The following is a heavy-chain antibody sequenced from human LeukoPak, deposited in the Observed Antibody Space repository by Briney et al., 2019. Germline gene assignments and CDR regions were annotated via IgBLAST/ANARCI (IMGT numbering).Heavy chain of an antibody. D-gene: IGHD3-3*01. CDR3: AKGRLRFLEWLLFDY. Sequence: GGFLRLSCAASGFTFSSYAMSWVRQAPGKGLEWVSAISGSGGSTYYADSVKGRFTISRDNSKNTLYLQMNSLRAEDTAVYYCAKGRLRFLEWLLFDYWGQGTLVTVSS. V-gene: IGHV3-23*01. CDR1: GFTFSSYA. J-gene: IGHJ4*02. CDR2: ISGSGGST.